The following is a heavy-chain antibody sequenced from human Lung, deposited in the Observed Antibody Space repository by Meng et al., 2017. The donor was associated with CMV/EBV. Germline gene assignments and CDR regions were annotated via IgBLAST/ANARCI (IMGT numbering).Heavy chain of an antibody. J-gene: IGHJ4*02. CDR2: ISGSGGST. Sequence: GESLKICCAASGFTFSSYAMSWVRQAAGKGLEWVSAISGSGGSTYYADSVKGRFTISRDNSKNTMYLQMNSLRAEDTAVYYCAKDRPMYYDFWSGRDYWGQGTLVTVSS. CDR3: AKDRPMYYDFWSGRDY. D-gene: IGHD3-3*01. CDR1: GFTFSSYA. V-gene: IGHV3-23*01.